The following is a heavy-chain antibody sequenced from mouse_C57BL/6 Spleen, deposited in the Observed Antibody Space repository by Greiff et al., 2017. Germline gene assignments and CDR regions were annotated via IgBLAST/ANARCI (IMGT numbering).Heavy chain of an antibody. J-gene: IGHJ1*03. V-gene: IGHV1-72*01. Sequence: VQLQQPGAELVKPGASVKLSCKASGYTFTRYWMPWVKQRPGRGLEWIGRIDPNSGGTKYNEKFKSKATLTVDKPSSTAYMQLSSLTSEDSAVYYCARLSYYGSSYDWYFDVWGTGTTVTVSS. CDR2: IDPNSGGT. D-gene: IGHD1-1*01. CDR1: GYTFTRYW. CDR3: ARLSYYGSSYDWYFDV.